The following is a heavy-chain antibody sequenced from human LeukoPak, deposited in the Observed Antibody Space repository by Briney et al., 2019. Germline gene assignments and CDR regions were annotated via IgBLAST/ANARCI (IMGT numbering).Heavy chain of an antibody. V-gene: IGHV3-21*04. CDR3: ACTSIVVPGPGDAFDV. CDR2: IRISRSYL. CDR1: GFTFSSYC. D-gene: IGHD2-2*01. Sequence: GGSLRLSCAASGFTFSSYCMIWVRQAPGKGLEWVSSIRISRSYLYYADSVKGRFTVSRDNAKNSLYLQMNSLTAEDTAVHYWACTSIVVPGPGDAFDVWGQGKKCTVSS. J-gene: IGHJ3*01.